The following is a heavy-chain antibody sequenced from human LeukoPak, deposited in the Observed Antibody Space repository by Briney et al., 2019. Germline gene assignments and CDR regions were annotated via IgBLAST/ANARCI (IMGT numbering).Heavy chain of an antibody. V-gene: IGHV1-69*05. J-gene: IGHJ4*02. CDR1: GYTFTSYA. CDR2: IIPIFGTA. Sequence: SVKVSCKASGYTFTSYAISWVRQAPGQGLEWMGGIIPIFGTANYAQKFQGRVTITTDESTSTAYMELSSLRSEDTAVYYCATSAVVTPAHFDYWGQGTLVTVSS. D-gene: IGHD4-23*01. CDR3: ATSAVVTPAHFDY.